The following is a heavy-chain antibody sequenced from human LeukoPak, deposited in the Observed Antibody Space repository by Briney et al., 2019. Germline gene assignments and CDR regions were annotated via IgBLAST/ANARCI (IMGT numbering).Heavy chain of an antibody. CDR3: AKSASYYYESSGYYFSGIFDY. V-gene: IGHV3-23*01. Sequence: GGSLRLSCAASGFTFSIYAMSWVRQAPGKGLEWVSTISGSGGSTYYADSVKGRFTISRDNSKNTPSLQMNSLRAEDTAVYYCAKSASYYYESSGYYFSGIFDYWGQGTLVNVYS. J-gene: IGHJ4*02. D-gene: IGHD3-22*01. CDR2: ISGSGGST. CDR1: GFTFSIYA.